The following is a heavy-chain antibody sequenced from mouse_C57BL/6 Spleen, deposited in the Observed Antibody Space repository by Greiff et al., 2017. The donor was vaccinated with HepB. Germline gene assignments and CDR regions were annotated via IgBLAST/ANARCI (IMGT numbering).Heavy chain of an antibody. Sequence: QVHVKQSGPGLVQPSQSLSITCTVSGFSLTSYGVHWVRQSPGKGLEWLGVIWSGGSTDYNAAFISRLSISKDNSKSQVFFKMNSLQADDTAIYYCARNPYDYDGAWFAYWGQGTLVTVSA. J-gene: IGHJ3*01. CDR1: GFSLTSYG. V-gene: IGHV2-2*01. D-gene: IGHD2-4*01. CDR3: ARNPYDYDGAWFAY. CDR2: IWSGGST.